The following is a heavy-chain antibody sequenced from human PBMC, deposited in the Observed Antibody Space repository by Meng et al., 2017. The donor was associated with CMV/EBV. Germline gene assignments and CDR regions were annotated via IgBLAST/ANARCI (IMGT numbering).Heavy chain of an antibody. Sequence: YGFALSSYAVGWVRETPGKGLEWVSGMSSSGGTTYYASSVKSRFTIARDNSKNTLYVQMNSLRAEDTAVYFCAKVTRPAPTYYLDYWGQGTLVTVSS. CDR1: GFALSSYA. V-gene: IGHV3-23*01. D-gene: IGHD3-16*01. CDR3: AKVTRPAPTYYLDY. J-gene: IGHJ4*02. CDR2: MSSSGGTT.